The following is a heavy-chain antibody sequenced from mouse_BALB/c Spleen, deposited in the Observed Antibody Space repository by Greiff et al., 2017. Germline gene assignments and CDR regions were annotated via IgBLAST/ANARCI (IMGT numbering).Heavy chain of an antibody. V-gene: IGHV5-6-3*01. CDR1: GFTFSSYG. CDR3: ASPNSYYAMDY. CDR2: INSNGGST. Sequence: EVHLVESGGGLVQPGGSLKLSCAASGFTFSSYGMSWVRQTPDKRLELVATINSNGGSTYYPDSVKGRFTISRDNAKNTLYLQMSSLKSEDTAMYYCASPNSYYAMDYWGQGTSVTVSS. J-gene: IGHJ4*01.